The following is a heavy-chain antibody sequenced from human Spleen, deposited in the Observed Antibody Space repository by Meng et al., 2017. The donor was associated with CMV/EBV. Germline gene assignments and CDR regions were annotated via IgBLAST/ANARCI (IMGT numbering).Heavy chain of an antibody. CDR1: GFTFSSSA. V-gene: IGHV3-23*03. J-gene: IGHJ6*02. CDR2: ISTGGSST. Sequence: SLTISCAATGFTFSSSAMSWVRQAPGKGLEWVSVISTGGSSTYYADSVKGRFTISRDNSKNTLYLQMNSLRAEDTAVYYCAKAMDSSSSLIRYYYYGMDVWGQGTTVTVSS. CDR3: AKAMDSSSSLIRYYYYGMDV. D-gene: IGHD6-6*01.